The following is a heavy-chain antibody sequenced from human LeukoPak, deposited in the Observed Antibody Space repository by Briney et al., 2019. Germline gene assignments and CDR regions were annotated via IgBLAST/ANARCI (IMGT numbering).Heavy chain of an antibody. CDR1: GYTFTSYG. J-gene: IGHJ4*02. CDR3: ARGYCSGGSCYPFDY. V-gene: IGHV1-18*01. Sequence: ASVTVSCKCSGYTFTSYGISWVRQPPGQGLEWVGCISAYNGNTNYAQKLQGRVTMTTDTSTSTAYMELKSLRSDDTAVYYCARGYCSGGSCYPFDYWGQGTLVTVSS. CDR2: ISAYNGNT. D-gene: IGHD2-15*01.